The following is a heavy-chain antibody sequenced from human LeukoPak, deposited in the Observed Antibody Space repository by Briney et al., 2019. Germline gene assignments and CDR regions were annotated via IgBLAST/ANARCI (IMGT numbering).Heavy chain of an antibody. CDR3: ARVGYNFGLDY. CDR1: GFTFSSYA. CDR2: ISGSGGGT. J-gene: IGHJ4*02. D-gene: IGHD5-18*01. V-gene: IGHV3-23*01. Sequence: GGSLRLSCAASGFTFSSYAMSWVRQAPGKGLEWVAGISGSGGGTYYADSMKGRFTISRDNSKNTLSLQINSLRVEDTAVYYCARVGYNFGLDYWGQGALVTVSS.